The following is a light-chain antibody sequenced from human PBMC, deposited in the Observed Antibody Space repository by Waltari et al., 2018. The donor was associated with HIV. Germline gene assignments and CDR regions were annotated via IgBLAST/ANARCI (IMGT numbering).Light chain of an antibody. CDR2: EVS. CDR3: GSYKVGGTGL. V-gene: IGLV2-8*02. CDR1: SSDIGDYSG. J-gene: IGLJ2*01. Sequence: QSALTQPPSVSKSLGQSVTISCTGISSDIGDYSGVSWYQQHSGKAPRLVIHEVSKRPSGVSDRFSGSKSGNTASLTISGLQAEDEADYYCGSYKVGGTGLFGGGTRLTVL.